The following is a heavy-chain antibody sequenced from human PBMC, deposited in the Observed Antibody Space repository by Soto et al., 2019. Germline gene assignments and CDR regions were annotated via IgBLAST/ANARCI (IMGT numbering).Heavy chain of an antibody. CDR3: ARGRGWRDY. V-gene: IGHV1-8*01. J-gene: IGHJ4*02. D-gene: IGHD6-19*01. Sequence: QVQLVQSGAEVKKPGASVKVSCKASGYPFTTYDISWVRQAPGQGLEWMGWINLNSGHTDYAQKFQGRVTMTRNTSLSTAYMELTSLSSEVTAVYYCARGRGWRDYWGQGTLVTVSS. CDR2: INLNSGHT. CDR1: GYPFTTYD.